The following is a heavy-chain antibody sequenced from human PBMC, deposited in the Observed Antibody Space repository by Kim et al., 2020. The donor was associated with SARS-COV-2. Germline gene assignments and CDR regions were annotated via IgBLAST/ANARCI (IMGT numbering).Heavy chain of an antibody. Sequence: ASVKVSCKASGYTFTSYAMHWVRQALGQRLEWMGWINAGNGNTKYSQKFQGRVTITRNTSASTAYMELSSLRSEDTAVYYCARDQNIVVVTAPDYWGQGTLVTVSS. CDR3: ARDQNIVVVTAPDY. J-gene: IGHJ4*02. CDR2: INAGNGNT. D-gene: IGHD2-21*02. CDR1: GYTFTSYA. V-gene: IGHV1-3*01.